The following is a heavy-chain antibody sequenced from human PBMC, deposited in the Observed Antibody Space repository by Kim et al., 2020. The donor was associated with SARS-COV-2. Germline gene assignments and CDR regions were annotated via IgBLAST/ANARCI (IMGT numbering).Heavy chain of an antibody. CDR2: ISSSSSYI. J-gene: IGHJ3*02. Sequence: GGSLRLSCAASGFTFSSYSMNWVRQAPGKGLEWVSSISSSSSYIYYADSVKGRFTISRDNAKNSLYLQMNSLRAEDTAVYYCAREHLEWLFHSTTDAFDIWGQGTMVTVSS. D-gene: IGHD3-3*01. V-gene: IGHV3-21*01. CDR3: AREHLEWLFHSTTDAFDI. CDR1: GFTFSSYS.